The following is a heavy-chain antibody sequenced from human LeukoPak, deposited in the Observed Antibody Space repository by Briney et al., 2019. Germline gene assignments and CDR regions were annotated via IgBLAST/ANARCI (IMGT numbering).Heavy chain of an antibody. Sequence: GGSLRLSCAASGVTVSSNYTSWVCKAPGKGLEWVSVIYSGGSTYYADSVKGRFSLSSETSKHPLYLQMNSVRAAETAVYYCAREMAGPYAVGTWGQGTTVIVSS. CDR2: IYSGGST. CDR1: GVTVSSNY. D-gene: IGHD5-24*01. J-gene: IGHJ6*02. V-gene: IGHV3-53*01. CDR3: AREMAGPYAVGT.